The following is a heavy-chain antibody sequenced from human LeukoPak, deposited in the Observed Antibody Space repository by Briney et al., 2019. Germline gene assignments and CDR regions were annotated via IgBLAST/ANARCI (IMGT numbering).Heavy chain of an antibody. D-gene: IGHD3-22*01. Sequence: GGSLRLSCVASGFTFSSDWMSWVRQAPGKGLEWVAHIKEDGGEKYYVDSVKGRFTISRDNAKNSLYLQMNSLRAEDTAVYYCARGDHYYYDSSGYYYFAFWGQGTLVTVSS. CDR1: GFTFSSDW. CDR3: ARGDHYYYDSSGYYYFAF. V-gene: IGHV3-7*01. J-gene: IGHJ4*02. CDR2: IKEDGGEK.